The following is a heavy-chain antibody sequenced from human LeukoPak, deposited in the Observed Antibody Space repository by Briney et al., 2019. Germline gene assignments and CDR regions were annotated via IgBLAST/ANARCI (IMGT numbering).Heavy chain of an antibody. CDR3: ARLPTGFPNWFDP. J-gene: IGHJ5*02. D-gene: IGHD4-17*01. V-gene: IGHV4-39*01. CDR1: GGSLTSSGNC. CDR2: THSNGNT. Sequence: SETLSLTCTVSGGSLTSSGNCWGWVRQPPGKRLEWIGNTHSNGNTYYNSSLKSRVTISEDTSKNQFSLILTSVTAADTAVYYCARLPTGFPNWFDPWGQGILVTVS.